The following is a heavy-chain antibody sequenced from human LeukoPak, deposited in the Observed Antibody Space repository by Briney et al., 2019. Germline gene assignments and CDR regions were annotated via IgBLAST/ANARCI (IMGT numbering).Heavy chain of an antibody. D-gene: IGHD1-1*01. V-gene: IGHV3-30*02. CDR3: AGDVQLEGGDAFDI. CDR2: IRYDGSNK. J-gene: IGHJ3*02. Sequence: PGGSLRLSCAASGFTFSSYGMYWVRQAPGKGLEWVAFIRYDGSNKYYADSVKGRFTISRDNSKNTLYLQMNSLRAEDTAVYYCAGDVQLEGGDAFDIWGQGTMVTVSS. CDR1: GFTFSSYG.